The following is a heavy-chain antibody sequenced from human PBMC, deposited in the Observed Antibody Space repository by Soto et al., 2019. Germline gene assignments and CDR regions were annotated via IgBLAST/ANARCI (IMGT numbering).Heavy chain of an antibody. D-gene: IGHD2-2*01. Sequence: GASVKVSCKASGGTFSSYAISWVRQAPGQGLEWMGGIIPIFGTANYAQKFQGRVTITADESTSPAYMELSSLRSEDTAVYYCARKEGCSSTSCWKSRSSYHYYYGMDVWGQGTTVTVSS. J-gene: IGHJ6*02. V-gene: IGHV1-69*13. CDR3: ARKEGCSSTSCWKSRSSYHYYYGMDV. CDR2: IIPIFGTA. CDR1: GGTFSSYA.